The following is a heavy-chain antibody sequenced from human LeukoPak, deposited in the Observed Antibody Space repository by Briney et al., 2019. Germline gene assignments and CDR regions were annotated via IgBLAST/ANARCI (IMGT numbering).Heavy chain of an antibody. CDR1: GFTFSSYA. Sequence: PGGSLRLSCAASGFTFSSYAMSWVRQAPGEGLEWVSAISGSGGSTYYADSVKGRFTISRDNAKNSLYLQMNSLRAEDTAVYYCARDGDSQYYDFWSGYKYNWFDPWGQGTLVTVSS. J-gene: IGHJ5*02. D-gene: IGHD3-3*01. CDR2: ISGSGGST. CDR3: ARDGDSQYYDFWSGYKYNWFDP. V-gene: IGHV3-23*01.